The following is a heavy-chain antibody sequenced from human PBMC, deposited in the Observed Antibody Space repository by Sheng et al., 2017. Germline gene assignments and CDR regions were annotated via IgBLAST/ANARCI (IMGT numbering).Heavy chain of an antibody. CDR2: INHSGST. V-gene: IGHV4-34*01. CDR1: GGSFSGYY. J-gene: IGHJ4*02. D-gene: IGHD6-13*01. CDR3: ARGPPRYSSSWSETAFDY. Sequence: QVQLQQWGAGLLKPSETLSLTCAVYGGSFSGYYWSWIRQPPGKGLEWIGEINHSGSTNYNPSLKSRVTISVDTSKNQFSLKLSSVTAADTAVYYCARGPPRYSSSWSETAFDYWGQGTLVTVSS.